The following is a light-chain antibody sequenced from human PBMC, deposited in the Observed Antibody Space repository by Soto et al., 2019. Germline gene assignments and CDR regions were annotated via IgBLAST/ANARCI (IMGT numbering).Light chain of an antibody. V-gene: IGKV1-39*01. CDR2: AAS. CDR1: QSTSSY. CDR3: QQSYSTPLT. J-gene: IGKJ4*01. Sequence: DIQMTQSPSSLSASVGDRVTITCRASQSTSSYLNWYQQKLGKAPKLLIYAASSLQSGVPSRFSGSGSGTEFTLTISSLHPEDFATYYCQQSYSTPLTFGGGTKVVIK.